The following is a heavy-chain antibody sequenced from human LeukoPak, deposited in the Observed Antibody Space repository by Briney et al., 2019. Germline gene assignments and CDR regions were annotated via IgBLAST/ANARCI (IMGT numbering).Heavy chain of an antibody. CDR2: MIISGGST. D-gene: IGHD1-7*01. J-gene: IGHJ4*02. Sequence: GGSLRRSCAASGFTFSSHAMTWVRQVPGKGLEWVSSMIISGGSTYYADSVKGRFTISRDNSKNTLYLQMNSLRVEDTALYYCARETKIDYWGQGALVTVSS. V-gene: IGHV3-23*01. CDR1: GFTFSSHA. CDR3: ARETKIDY.